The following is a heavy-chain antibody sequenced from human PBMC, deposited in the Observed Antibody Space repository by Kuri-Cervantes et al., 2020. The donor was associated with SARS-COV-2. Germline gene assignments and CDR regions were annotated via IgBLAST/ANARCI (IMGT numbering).Heavy chain of an antibody. CDR1: GYTFTSYA. J-gene: IGHJ5*02. V-gene: IGHV7-4-1*02. CDR2: INTNTGNP. D-gene: IGHD2-15*01. Sequence: ASVKVSCKASGYTFTSYAMNWVRQAPGQGLEWMGWINTNTGNPTYAQGFTGRFVFSLDTSVSTAYLQISSLKAEDTAVYYCARADIVVVVAATGWFDPWGQGTLVTVSS. CDR3: ARADIVVVVAATGWFDP.